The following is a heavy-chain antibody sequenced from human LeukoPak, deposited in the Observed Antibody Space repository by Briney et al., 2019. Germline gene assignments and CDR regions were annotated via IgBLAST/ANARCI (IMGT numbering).Heavy chain of an antibody. CDR3: ARGKLYTNYYGSGSFSGGRPYHFDY. V-gene: IGHV3-21*06. CDR2: ISPSGDNT. CDR1: GFTFSSYG. J-gene: IGHJ4*02. D-gene: IGHD3-10*01. Sequence: GGTLRLSCAASGFTFSSYGMSWVRQAPGKGLEWVSAISPSGDNTYYADSMKGRFTISRDNAKNSLYLQMNSLRAEDTAVYYCARGKLYTNYYGSGSFSGGRPYHFDYWGQGTLVTVSS.